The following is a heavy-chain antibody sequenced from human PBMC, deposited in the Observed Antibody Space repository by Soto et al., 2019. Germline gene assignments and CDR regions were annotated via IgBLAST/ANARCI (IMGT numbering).Heavy chain of an antibody. V-gene: IGHV5-51*01. D-gene: IGHD6-13*01. Sequence: PGESLKISCKGSGYSFTSYWIGWVRQMPGKGLEWMGIIYPGDSDTRYSPSFQGQVTISADKSISTAYLQWSSLKASDTAMYYCARHESSIIAAAGTRPGYYYGLDVWGQGTTVTVSS. CDR1: GYSFTSYW. J-gene: IGHJ6*02. CDR2: IYPGDSDT. CDR3: ARHESSIIAAAGTRPGYYYGLDV.